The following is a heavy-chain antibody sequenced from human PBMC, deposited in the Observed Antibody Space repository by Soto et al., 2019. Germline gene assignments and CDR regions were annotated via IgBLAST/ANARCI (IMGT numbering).Heavy chain of an antibody. CDR1: GFTFTRYS. CDR2: ISSTTNYI. CDR3: ARESEDLTSNFDY. J-gene: IGHJ4*02. V-gene: IGHV3-21*06. Sequence: PGGSLRLSCAASGFTFTRYSMNWVRQVPGKGLEWVSSISSTTNYIYYGDSMKGRFTISRDNAKNSLYLEMNSLRAEDTAVYYCARESEDLTSNFDYWGKGTRVTVSS.